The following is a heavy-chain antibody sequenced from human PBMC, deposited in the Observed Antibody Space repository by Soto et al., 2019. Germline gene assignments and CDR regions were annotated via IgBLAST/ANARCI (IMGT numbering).Heavy chain of an antibody. V-gene: IGHV1-69*04. CDR3: ARDRAAGGHTRSYFDY. CDR1: GGTFSSYT. CDR2: IIPILGIA. Sequence: ASVKVSCKASGGTFSSYTISWVRQAPGQGLEWMGRIIPILGIANYAQKFQGRVTITADKSTSTAYMELSSLRSEDTAVYYCARDRAAGGHTRSYFDYWGQGTLVTVSS. D-gene: IGHD6-13*01. J-gene: IGHJ4*02.